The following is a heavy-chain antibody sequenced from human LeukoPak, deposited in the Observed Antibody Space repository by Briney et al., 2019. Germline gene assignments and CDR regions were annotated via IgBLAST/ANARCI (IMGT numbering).Heavy chain of an antibody. V-gene: IGHV3-33*01. J-gene: IGHJ6*02. CDR1: GITFRSYG. CDR3: ARPYCTNGVCYRTSYYYYGMDV. D-gene: IGHD2-8*01. CDR2: IWYDGSNK. Sequence: GGSLRLSCAASGITFRSYGMHWDRQAPGKGLEWVAFIWYDGSNKYYADSVKGRFTISRDNSRNTLFLQMHSLRAEDTAVYYCARPYCTNGVCYRTSYYYYGMDVWGQGTTVTVSS.